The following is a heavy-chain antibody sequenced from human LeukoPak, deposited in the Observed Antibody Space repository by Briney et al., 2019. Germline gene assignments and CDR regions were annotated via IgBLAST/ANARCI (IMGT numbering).Heavy chain of an antibody. CDR2: ISWNSGSI. CDR3: AKGLKAVAGTFPLSRYFDY. V-gene: IGHV3-9*01. D-gene: IGHD6-19*01. Sequence: GRSLRLSCAASGFTFDDYAMRWVRQAPGKVLEWVSGISWNSGSIGYADSVKGRFTISRDNAKNSLYLQMNSLRAEDTALYYCAKGLKAVAGTFPLSRYFDYWGQGTLVTVSS. CDR1: GFTFDDYA. J-gene: IGHJ4*02.